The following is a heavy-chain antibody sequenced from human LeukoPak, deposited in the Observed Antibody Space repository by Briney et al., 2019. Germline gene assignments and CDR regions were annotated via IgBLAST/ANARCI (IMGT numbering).Heavy chain of an antibody. CDR1: GFTFSNAW. CDR2: IKSKTDGGTT. J-gene: IGHJ4*02. D-gene: IGHD6-13*01. V-gene: IGHV3-15*01. CDR3: TTGRPIPAGYFDY. Sequence: GGSLRLSCAASGFTFSNAWMSWVRQAPGKGLEWVGRIKSKTDGGTTDYAAPVKGRFTISRDDSKNTLYLQMNSLKTEDTAVYYCTTGRPIPAGYFDYWGQGTLVTVSS.